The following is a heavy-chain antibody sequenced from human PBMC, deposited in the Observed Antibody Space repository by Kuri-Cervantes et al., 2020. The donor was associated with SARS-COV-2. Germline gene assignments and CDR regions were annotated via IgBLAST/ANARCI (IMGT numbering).Heavy chain of an antibody. Sequence: ASVKVSCKASGYTFTTYYMHWVRQAPGQGLEWMAMINPSGDSTTYAQKFQGRVTMTRDTSTSTVYMELSSLRSEDTAVYYCACGSYSVGGWGLNFDYWGQGTLVTVSS. V-gene: IGHV1-46*01. CDR1: GYTFTTYY. CDR3: ACGSYSVGGWGLNFDY. J-gene: IGHJ4*02. D-gene: IGHD1-26*01. CDR2: INPSGDST.